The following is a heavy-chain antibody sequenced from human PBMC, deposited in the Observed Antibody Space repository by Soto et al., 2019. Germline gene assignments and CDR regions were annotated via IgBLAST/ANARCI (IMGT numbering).Heavy chain of an antibody. Sequence: QIHLQQSGPGLVKPSQTLSLTCAISGDSVSTNSATWDWIRQSPSRGLEWLGRTSYRSNWYTDYAVSVKGRITIPPDTSNNPLSLRLNSVTPDDTAVYYCARRIGNSWLDSWGQGTLVTVSA. V-gene: IGHV6-1*01. CDR1: GDSVSTNSAT. J-gene: IGHJ5*01. D-gene: IGHD4-4*01. CDR3: ARRIGNSWLDS. CDR2: TSYRSNWYT.